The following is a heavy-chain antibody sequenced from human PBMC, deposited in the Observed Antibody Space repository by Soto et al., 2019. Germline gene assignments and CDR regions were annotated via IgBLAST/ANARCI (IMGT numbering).Heavy chain of an antibody. CDR1: GYSISSGYY. V-gene: IGHV4-38-2*02. Sequence: SETLSLTCAVSGYSISSGYYWGWIRQPPGKGLEWIGSIYHSGSTYYNPSLKSRVTISVDTSKNQFSLKLSSVTAADTAVYYCARENVLRFLEWLSPGDYYYGMDVWGQGTTVTVSS. CDR2: IYHSGST. J-gene: IGHJ6*02. CDR3: ARENVLRFLEWLSPGDYYYGMDV. D-gene: IGHD3-3*01.